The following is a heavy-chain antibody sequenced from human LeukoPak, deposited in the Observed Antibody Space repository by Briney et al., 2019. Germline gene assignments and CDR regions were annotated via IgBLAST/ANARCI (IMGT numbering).Heavy chain of an antibody. Sequence: GRSLRLSCAASGFTFSSYGMHWVRQAPGKGLEWVAVISYDGSNKYYADSVKGRFTISRDDSKNTLYLQMNSLKTEDTAVYYCTTDLTPDIVVVPATFDYWGQGTLVTVSS. V-gene: IGHV3-30*03. J-gene: IGHJ4*02. CDR2: ISYDGSNK. CDR1: GFTFSSYG. D-gene: IGHD2-2*01. CDR3: TTDLTPDIVVVPATFDY.